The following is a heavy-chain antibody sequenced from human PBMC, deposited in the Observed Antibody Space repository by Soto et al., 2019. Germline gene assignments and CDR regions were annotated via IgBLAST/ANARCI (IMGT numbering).Heavy chain of an antibody. CDR2: IYDRGST. CDR3: ARGLSGDKVDY. CDR1: GGSISSGDYY. Sequence: QVQLQESGPGLVKPSQTLSLTCTVSGGSISSGDYYWSWIRQSPGKGLEWIGHIYDRGSTYSNPSLNSRVFILVDTSKRQSSLNLNSVTAADTAVYYCARGLSGDKVDYWGRGTLVTVSS. J-gene: IGHJ4*02. V-gene: IGHV4-30-4*01. D-gene: IGHD7-27*01.